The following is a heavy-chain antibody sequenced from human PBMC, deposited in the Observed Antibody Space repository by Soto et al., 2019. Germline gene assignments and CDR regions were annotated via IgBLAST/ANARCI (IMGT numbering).Heavy chain of an antibody. D-gene: IGHD3-3*01. CDR1: GGSISSYY. Sequence: PSETLSLTCTVSGGSISSYYWSWIRQPPGKGLEWIGYIYYSGSTNYNPSLKSRVTISVDTSKNQFSLKLSSVTAADTAVYYCARALSYDFWSGYYIRGMDVWGQGTTVTVSS. V-gene: IGHV4-59*01. J-gene: IGHJ6*02. CDR3: ARALSYDFWSGYYIRGMDV. CDR2: IYYSGST.